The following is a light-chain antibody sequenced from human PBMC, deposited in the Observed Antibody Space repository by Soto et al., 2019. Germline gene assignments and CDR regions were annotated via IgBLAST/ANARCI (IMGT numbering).Light chain of an antibody. J-gene: IGKJ1*01. CDR3: QQYNNWHTWT. CDR2: GAS. Sequence: EILLTQSPSTLPLSPGERATLSCRASQGVSSNLAWYQQKPGQAPRLLIYGASTRATGIPARFSGSGSGTEFTLTISSLQYEDFAVYYCQQYNNWHTWTFGQGTKVDIK. V-gene: IGKV3-15*01. CDR1: QGVSSN.